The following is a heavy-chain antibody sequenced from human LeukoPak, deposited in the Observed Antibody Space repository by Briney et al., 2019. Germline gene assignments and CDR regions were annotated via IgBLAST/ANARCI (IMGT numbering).Heavy chain of an antibody. V-gene: IGHV4-34*01. CDR3: ARVYAPGVPAGKRFRAQGWFDP. CDR2: FNHNGSL. J-gene: IGHJ5*02. Sequence: SETLLLTCAVHGGYFSGYYWTWVRQPPGKGLEWIGEFNHNGSLDYNPSLKSRVTITVNTSKNQFSLELSSVTAADTAVYYCARVYAPGVPAGKRFRAQGWFDPWGQGTLVTVSS. D-gene: IGHD2-2*01. CDR1: GGYFSGYY.